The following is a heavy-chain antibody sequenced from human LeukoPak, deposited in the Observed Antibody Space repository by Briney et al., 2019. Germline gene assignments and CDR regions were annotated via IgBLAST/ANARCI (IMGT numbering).Heavy chain of an antibody. CDR2: IYSGGST. V-gene: IGHV3-66*02. CDR1: GFTVSSNY. J-gene: IGHJ6*03. Sequence: PGGSLRLSCAASGFTVSSNYRSWVRQAPGKGLEWVSVIYSGGSTYYTDSVKGRFTISRDNSKNTMYLQMNSLRAEDTARYYCARGGGPTYSSSPWSYYYMDVWGKGTTVTVSS. D-gene: IGHD6-13*01. CDR3: ARGGGPTYSSSPWSYYYMDV.